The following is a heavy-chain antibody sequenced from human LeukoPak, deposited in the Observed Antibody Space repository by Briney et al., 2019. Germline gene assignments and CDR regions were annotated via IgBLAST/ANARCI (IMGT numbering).Heavy chain of an antibody. D-gene: IGHD6-6*01. CDR2: IYTSGST. CDR1: GGSISSGSYY. Sequence: SETLSLTCTVSGGSISSGSYYWSWIRQPAGKGLEWIGRIYTSGSTNYNPSLKSRVTISVDTSKNQFSLKLSSVTAADTAVYYCARGLRKQLVGGFYYYYMDVWGKGTTVTVSS. V-gene: IGHV4-61*02. J-gene: IGHJ6*03. CDR3: ARGLRKQLVGGFYYYYMDV.